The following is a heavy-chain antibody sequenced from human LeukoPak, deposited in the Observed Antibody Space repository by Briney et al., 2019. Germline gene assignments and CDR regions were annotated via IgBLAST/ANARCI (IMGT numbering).Heavy chain of an antibody. CDR3: TTLLVFPETRTYYFDY. CDR2: IKSKTDGGTT. J-gene: IGHJ4*02. CDR1: GFTFSNAW. Sequence: WGSLRLSCAASGFTFSNAWMSWVRQAPGKGLEWVGRIKSKTDGGTTDYAAPVKGRFTISRDDSKNTLYLQMNSLKTEDTAVYYCTTLLVFPETRTYYFDYWGQGTLVTVSS. V-gene: IGHV3-15*01. D-gene: IGHD2-15*01.